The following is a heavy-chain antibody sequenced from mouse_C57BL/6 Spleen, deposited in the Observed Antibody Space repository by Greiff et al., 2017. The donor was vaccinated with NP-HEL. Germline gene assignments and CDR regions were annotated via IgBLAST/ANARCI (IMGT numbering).Heavy chain of an antibody. V-gene: IGHV5-4*03. J-gene: IGHJ4*01. D-gene: IGHD1-1*01. CDR1: GFTFSSYA. CDR3: ARGELLDGSSEAMDY. Sequence: EVMLVESGGGLVKPGGSLKLSCAASGFTFSSYAMSWVRQTPEKRLEWVATISDGGSYTYYPDNVKGRFTISRDNAKNNLYLQMSHLKSEDTAMYYCARGELLDGSSEAMDYWGQGTSVTVSS. CDR2: ISDGGSYT.